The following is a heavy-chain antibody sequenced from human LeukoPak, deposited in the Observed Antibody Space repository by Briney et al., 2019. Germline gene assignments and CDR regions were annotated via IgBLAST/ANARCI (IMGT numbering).Heavy chain of an antibody. V-gene: IGHV3-74*01. CDR1: GFTFSSYW. D-gene: IGHD5-12*01. J-gene: IGHJ6*03. CDR3: VSGYDNYYYYYYMDV. Sequence: GGSLTLSCAASGFTFSSYWMHWVRQAPGKGLGWVSRINSDGSSTSYADSVKGRSTISRDNAKNTLYLQMNSLRAEDTAVYYCVSGYDNYYYYYYMDVWGKGTTVTVSS. CDR2: INSDGSST.